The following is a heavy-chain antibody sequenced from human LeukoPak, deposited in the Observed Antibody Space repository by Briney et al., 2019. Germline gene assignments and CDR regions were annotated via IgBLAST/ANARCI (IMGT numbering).Heavy chain of an antibody. Sequence: GGSLRLSCAASGFTVITYEMNWVRQAPGKGLEWVSYISSSGSTIYYADSVKGRSTISRDNAKNSLYLQMNSLRAEDTSVYYVARDTSDDGAFDLWGQGTLVTVSS. V-gene: IGHV3-48*03. CDR3: ARDTSDDGAFDL. J-gene: IGHJ5*02. CDR2: ISSSGSTI. CDR1: GFTVITYE.